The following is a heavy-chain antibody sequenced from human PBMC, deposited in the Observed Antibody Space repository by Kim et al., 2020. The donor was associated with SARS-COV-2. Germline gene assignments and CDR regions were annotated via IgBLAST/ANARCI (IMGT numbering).Heavy chain of an antibody. V-gene: IGHV3-23*01. CDR3: AKVSTYGSGKRWFDP. J-gene: IGHJ5*02. D-gene: IGHD3-10*01. Sequence: GGSLRLSCAASGFTFSSYAMSWVRQAPGKGLEWVSAISGSGGSTYYADSVKGRFTISRDNSKNTLYLQMNSLRAEDTAVYYCAKVSTYGSGKRWFDPWGQGNLVTVSS. CDR1: GFTFSSYA. CDR2: ISGSGGST.